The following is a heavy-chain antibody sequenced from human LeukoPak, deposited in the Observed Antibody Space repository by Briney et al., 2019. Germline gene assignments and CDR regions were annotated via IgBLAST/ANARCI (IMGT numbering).Heavy chain of an antibody. Sequence: SETLSLTCAVYGGSFSGYYWSWIRQPPGKGLEWIGEINHSGSTNYNPSLKSRVTISVDTSKNQFSLKLSSVTAADTAVYYCARSVADYWGQGTLVTVSS. J-gene: IGHJ4*02. CDR1: GGSFSGYY. CDR2: INHSGST. CDR3: ARSVADY. V-gene: IGHV4-34*01.